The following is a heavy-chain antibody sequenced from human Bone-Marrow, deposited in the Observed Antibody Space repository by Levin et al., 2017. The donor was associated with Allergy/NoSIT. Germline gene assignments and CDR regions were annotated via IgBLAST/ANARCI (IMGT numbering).Heavy chain of an antibody. CDR1: GFNFKTAW. Sequence: TGGSLRLSCAASGFNFKTAWMNWVRQSPGTGPEWVARIQSRADGGATEYAAPVEGRFTIPRDDSQAMLYLQMTSLQIEDSGVYYGVAVPGGGASLDHWGQGTLLTVSS. CDR3: VAVPGGGASLDH. CDR2: IQSRADGGAT. D-gene: IGHD2-8*01. J-gene: IGHJ4*02. V-gene: IGHV3-15*07.